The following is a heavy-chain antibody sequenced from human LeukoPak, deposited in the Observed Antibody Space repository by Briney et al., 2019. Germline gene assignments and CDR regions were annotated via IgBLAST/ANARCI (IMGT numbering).Heavy chain of an antibody. CDR1: GFTFSSYA. D-gene: IGHD3-22*01. Sequence: GGALRLSCAASGFTFSSYAMSWVRQAPGKGLEWVSTISGSGGSTYHADSVKGRFTISRDNSKNTLYLQMNSLRAEDTAVYYCAKGPYYYDSSAYHYGAFDIWGQGTMVTVSS. V-gene: IGHV3-23*01. J-gene: IGHJ3*02. CDR3: AKGPYYYDSSAYHYGAFDI. CDR2: ISGSGGST.